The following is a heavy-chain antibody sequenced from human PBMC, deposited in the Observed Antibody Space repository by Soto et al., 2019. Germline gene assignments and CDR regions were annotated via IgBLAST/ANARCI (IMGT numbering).Heavy chain of an antibody. J-gene: IGHJ4*02. D-gene: IGHD6-13*01. V-gene: IGHV4-38-2*02. Sequence: SETLSLTCTVSASSITDASYWGWMRQLPGEGLEWIGSSHHGGGTYYNPSLKSRVTISVDTSNNQLSLKLTSVAAADAAVYYCARVLSLGSTWYFDYWGQGTQVTVSS. CDR1: ASSITDASY. CDR2: SHHGGGT. CDR3: ARVLSLGSTWYFDY.